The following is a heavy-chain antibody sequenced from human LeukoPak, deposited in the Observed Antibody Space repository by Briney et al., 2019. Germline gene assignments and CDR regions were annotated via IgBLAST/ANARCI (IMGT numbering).Heavy chain of an antibody. CDR3: ARSLWDAFDI. Sequence: PGGSLRLSCAASGFTFSSYWMSWVRQAPGKGLEWVANIKQDGSEKYYVDSVKGRFTISRDNANSSLYMQMNSWRAEDTAVYYCARSLWDAFDIWGQGKMVTVSS. CDR1: GFTFSSYW. J-gene: IGHJ3*02. V-gene: IGHV3-7*01. D-gene: IGHD3-16*01. CDR2: IKQDGSEK.